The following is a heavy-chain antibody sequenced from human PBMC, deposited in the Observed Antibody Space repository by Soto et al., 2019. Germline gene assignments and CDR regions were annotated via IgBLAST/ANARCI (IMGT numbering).Heavy chain of an antibody. V-gene: IGHV2-5*02. J-gene: IGHJ4*02. CDR2: IYWDDDE. D-gene: IGHD2-2*01. CDR3: AHGSCSSADCYPNPYLDY. Sequence: QITLKESGPTLVKPTQTLTLTYTFSGFSLSTTAEGVGWIRQPPGKALEWLARIYWDDDERYSPSLKSRLTITKDTSKNQVVLTMTNVDPVDTATYYCAHGSCSSADCYPNPYLDYWGQGILVTVSS. CDR1: GFSLSTTAEG.